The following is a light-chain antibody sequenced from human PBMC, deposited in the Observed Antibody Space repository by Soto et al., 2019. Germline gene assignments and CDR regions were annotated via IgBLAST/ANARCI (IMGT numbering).Light chain of an antibody. CDR2: DVS. J-gene: IGLJ3*02. Sequence: QSVLTQPRSVSGSPGQSVTISCTATSSDAGGFTYVSWYQHHPGKAPKVMIYDVSQRPSGVPDRFSGSKSGYTASLTISGLRSEDEADYFCCSYAGSYSWVFGGGTKLTVL. V-gene: IGLV2-11*01. CDR1: SSDAGGFTY. CDR3: CSYAGSYSWV.